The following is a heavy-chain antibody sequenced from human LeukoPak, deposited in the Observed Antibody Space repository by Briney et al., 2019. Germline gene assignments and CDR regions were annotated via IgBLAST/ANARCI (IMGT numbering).Heavy chain of an antibody. CDR2: IKEDGSEK. CDR1: GFTFTNHW. CDR3: AKSGSSVFWS. Sequence: GGSLRLSCAASGFTFTNHWMSWVRQAPGKGLEWVANIKEDGSEKYYVDSGNGRFTFSRDNVKNALFLQMNSLRVDDTAVYYCAKSGSSVFWSWGQGTLVTVSS. V-gene: IGHV3-7*03. J-gene: IGHJ5*02. D-gene: IGHD3-3*02.